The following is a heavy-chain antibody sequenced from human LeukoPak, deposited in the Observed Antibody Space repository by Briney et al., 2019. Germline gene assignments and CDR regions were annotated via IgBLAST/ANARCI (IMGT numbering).Heavy chain of an antibody. CDR2: IQYDGGNK. Sequence: GGSLRLSCTASGFTFTNYGIHWVRQAPGKGLEWVAFIQYDGGNKYYADSVKGRFTISRDNSKNTLNLQMNSLRAEDTAVYYCAKDPTHYRVWDYYETIGLSYWGQGTLVTVSS. V-gene: IGHV3-30*02. CDR1: GFTFTNYG. D-gene: IGHD3-22*01. J-gene: IGHJ4*02. CDR3: AKDPTHYRVWDYYETIGLSY.